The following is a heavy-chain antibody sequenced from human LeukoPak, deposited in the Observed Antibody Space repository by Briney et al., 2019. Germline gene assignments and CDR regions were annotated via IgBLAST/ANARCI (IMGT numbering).Heavy chain of an antibody. D-gene: IGHD5-18*01. Sequence: SETLSLTCTFSGGSISSYHWNWIRQTPGKGLEGIGYMYYTGVSNYNPSLKSRVAISVDSSKNQFSLRVTSVTAADTAIYYCTTIKRGDIFGYFDFWGQGALVTVSS. J-gene: IGHJ4*02. CDR1: GGSISSYH. CDR2: MYYTGVS. CDR3: TTIKRGDIFGYFDF. V-gene: IGHV4-59*01.